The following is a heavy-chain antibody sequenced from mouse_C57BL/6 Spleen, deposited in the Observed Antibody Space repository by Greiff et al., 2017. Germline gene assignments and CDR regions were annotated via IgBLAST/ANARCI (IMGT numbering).Heavy chain of an antibody. V-gene: IGHV14-4*01. CDR3: TTIYYDYGFAY. J-gene: IGHJ3*01. CDR2: IDPENGDT. CDR1: GFNIKDDY. D-gene: IGHD2-4*01. Sequence: EVQLQQSGAELVRPGASVKLSCTASGFNIKDDYMHWVKQRPEQGLEWIGWIDPENGDTEYAPKFQGKATITEDTSSNTAYLQLSSLTSEDTAVYDYTTIYYDYGFAYWGQGTLVTVSS.